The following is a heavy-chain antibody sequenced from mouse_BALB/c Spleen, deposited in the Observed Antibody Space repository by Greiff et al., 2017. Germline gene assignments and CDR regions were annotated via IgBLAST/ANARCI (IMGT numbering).Heavy chain of an antibody. Sequence: QVQLQQSGPELVKPGASVKMSCKASGYTFTSYVMHWVKQRPGQGLEWIGMIDPSDSETRLNQKFKDKATLTVDKSSSTAYMQLSSPTSEDSAVYYCAKGYYGSSYGAYWGQGTLVTVSA. CDR1: GYTFTSYV. CDR3: AKGYYGSSYGAY. V-gene: IGHV1-74*01. D-gene: IGHD1-1*01. CDR2: IDPSDSET. J-gene: IGHJ3*01.